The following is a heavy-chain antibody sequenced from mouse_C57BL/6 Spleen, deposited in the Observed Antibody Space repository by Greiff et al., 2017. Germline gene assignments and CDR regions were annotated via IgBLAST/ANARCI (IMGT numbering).Heavy chain of an antibody. CDR1: GYAFSSSW. V-gene: IGHV1-82*01. Sequence: LQESGPELVKPGASVKISCKASGYAFSSSWMNWVKQRPGKGLEWIGRIYPGDGDTNYNGKFKGKATLTVDKSSSTAYMQLSSLTSEDSAVYYCARPELYYYAMDYWGQGTSVTVSS. CDR2: IYPGDGDT. CDR3: ARPELYYYAMDY. J-gene: IGHJ4*01.